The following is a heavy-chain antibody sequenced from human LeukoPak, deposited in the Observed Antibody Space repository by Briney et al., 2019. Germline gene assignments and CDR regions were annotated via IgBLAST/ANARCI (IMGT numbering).Heavy chain of an antibody. Sequence: PGGSLRLSCAASGFTFSSYGMHWVRQAPGKGLEWVAFIRYDGSNKYYADSVKGRFTISRDNSKNTLYLQMNSLRAEDTAVYYCAKVGYSSSWYFGYWGQGTLVTVSS. D-gene: IGHD6-13*01. CDR3: AKVGYSSSWYFGY. J-gene: IGHJ4*02. CDR1: GFTFSSYG. CDR2: IRYDGSNK. V-gene: IGHV3-30*02.